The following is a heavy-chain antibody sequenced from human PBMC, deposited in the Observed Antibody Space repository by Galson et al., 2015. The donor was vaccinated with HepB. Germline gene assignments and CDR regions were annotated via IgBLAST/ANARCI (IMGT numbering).Heavy chain of an antibody. V-gene: IGHV3-30*18. CDR3: AKDMVRGVIGDYYYYGMDV. CDR2: ISYDGSNK. J-gene: IGHJ6*02. CDR1: GFTFSSYG. Sequence: SLRLSCAASGFTFSSYGMHWVRQAPGKGLEWVAVISYDGSNKYYADSVKGRFTISRDNSKNTLYLQMNSLRAEDTAVYYCAKDMVRGVIGDYYYYGMDVWGQGTTVTVSS. D-gene: IGHD3-10*01.